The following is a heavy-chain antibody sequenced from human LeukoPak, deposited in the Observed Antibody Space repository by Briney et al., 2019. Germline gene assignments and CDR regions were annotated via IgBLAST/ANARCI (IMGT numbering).Heavy chain of an antibody. D-gene: IGHD6-19*01. CDR1: GFTFRSYA. CDR3: AKDHPSSGWPTFEY. V-gene: IGHV3-23*05. Sequence: GGSLRLSCAASGFTFRSYAMSWVRQVPGKELEWVSSITNNNGKTYYAYSVKDRFTISRDESENTVFLQMNSLRAEDTAIYYCAKDHPSSGWPTFEYWGQGTLVTVSP. CDR2: ITNNNGKT. J-gene: IGHJ4*02.